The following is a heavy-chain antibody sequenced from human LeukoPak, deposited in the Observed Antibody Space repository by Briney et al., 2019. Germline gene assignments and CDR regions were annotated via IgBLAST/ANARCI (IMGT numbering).Heavy chain of an antibody. D-gene: IGHD3-16*02. CDR3: AKSWGYTRPYYNYMDV. Sequence: PGGSLRLSCAASGFTFSNYAMSWVRQAPGKGLEWVSIIGYRGGSIYYAYSVQGRFTISRVNSKNTLSLQMNGLRPEDTAVYYCAKSWGYTRPYYNYMDVWGKGTTVTVSS. CDR2: IGYRGGSI. V-gene: IGHV3-23*01. J-gene: IGHJ6*03. CDR1: GFTFSNYA.